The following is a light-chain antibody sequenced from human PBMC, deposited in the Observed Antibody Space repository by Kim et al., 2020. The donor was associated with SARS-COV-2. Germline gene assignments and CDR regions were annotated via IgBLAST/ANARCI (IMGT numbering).Light chain of an antibody. CDR2: GAS. CDR3: QQRYTWIT. CDR1: QSVGTY. V-gene: IGKV3-11*01. Sequence: DIVLTQSPATLSLSPGDRVTLSCRASQSVGTYLAWYQQKAGQPPRLVIYGASRRATGIPARFSGSGSGTDFTLTINNLEPEDFAVYYCQQRYTWITFGQGTRLEIK. J-gene: IGKJ5*01.